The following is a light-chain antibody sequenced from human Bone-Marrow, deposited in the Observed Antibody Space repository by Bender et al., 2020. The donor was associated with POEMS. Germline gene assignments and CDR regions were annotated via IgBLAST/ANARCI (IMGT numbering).Light chain of an antibody. Sequence: QSALTQPASVSGSPGQSITISCTGTYTDSGDFKYVSWYQQRPGKAPQLIIYDVTNRPSGISSRFSGSKSGTSASLAISGLQSEDEADYYCAVWDDSLNGWVFGGGTKLTVL. J-gene: IGLJ3*02. V-gene: IGLV2-14*01. CDR1: YTDSGDFKY. CDR2: DVT. CDR3: AVWDDSLNGWV.